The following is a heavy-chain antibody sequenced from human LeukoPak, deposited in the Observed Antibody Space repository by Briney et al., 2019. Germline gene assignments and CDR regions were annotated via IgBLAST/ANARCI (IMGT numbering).Heavy chain of an antibody. CDR2: TYYRSKWYN. CDR3: ARELRYFDWLLDYYYYMDV. CDR1: GDSVSSNSAA. V-gene: IGHV6-1*01. Sequence: SQTLSLTCAISGDSVSSNSAAWNWIRQSPSRGLEWLGRTYYRSKWYNDYAVSVKSRITINPDTSKNQFSLQLNSVTPEDTAVYYCARELRYFDWLLDYYYYMDVWGKGTTVTISS. J-gene: IGHJ6*03. D-gene: IGHD3-9*01.